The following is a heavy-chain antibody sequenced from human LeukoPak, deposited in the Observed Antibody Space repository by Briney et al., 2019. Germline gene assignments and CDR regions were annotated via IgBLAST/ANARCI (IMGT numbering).Heavy chain of an antibody. Sequence: PGGSLRLSCAGSGFTFSRHWMSWVRQAPGKGLEWVANIKQDGSEKYYVDSVKGRFTISRDNAKNSLYLQMISLRAEDTAVYYCARGSNSSSFRYYFDNWGQGTLVTVSS. J-gene: IGHJ4*02. V-gene: IGHV3-7*01. CDR1: GFTFSRHW. CDR2: IKQDGSEK. CDR3: ARGSNSSSFRYYFDN. D-gene: IGHD6-6*01.